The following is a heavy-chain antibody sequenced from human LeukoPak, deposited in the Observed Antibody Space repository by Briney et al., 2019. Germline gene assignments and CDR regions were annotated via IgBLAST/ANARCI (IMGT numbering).Heavy chain of an antibody. D-gene: IGHD6-13*01. J-gene: IGHJ1*01. CDR3: AKDGSLGAAGTIEYFQH. V-gene: IGHV3-21*04. Sequence: TGGSLRLSCAASGFTFSRYSMNWVRQAPGKGLEWVSSISSSSNYIYYGDSVKGRFTISRDNAKNSLYLQMNSLRAEDTAVYYCAKDGSLGAAGTIEYFQHWGQGTLVTVSS. CDR2: ISSSSNYI. CDR1: GFTFSRYS.